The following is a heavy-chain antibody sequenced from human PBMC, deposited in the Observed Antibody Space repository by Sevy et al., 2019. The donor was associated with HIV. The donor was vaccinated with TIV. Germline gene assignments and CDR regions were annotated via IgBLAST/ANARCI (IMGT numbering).Heavy chain of an antibody. J-gene: IGHJ4*02. D-gene: IGHD3-22*01. CDR2: ISYDGSNK. V-gene: IGHV3-30*18. Sequence: GGSLRLSCAASRFIFSSYAMHWVRQAPGKGLEWVAAISYDGSNKYYADSVKGRFTISRDNSKNTLYLQINSLRAEDTAVYYCAKDQDYYDSSGSTLNYWGQGTLVTVSS. CDR3: AKDQDYYDSSGSTLNY. CDR1: RFIFSSYA.